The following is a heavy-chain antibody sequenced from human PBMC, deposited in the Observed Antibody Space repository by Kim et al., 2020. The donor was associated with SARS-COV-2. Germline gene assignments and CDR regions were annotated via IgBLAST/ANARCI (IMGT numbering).Heavy chain of an antibody. CDR3: ARVPHFFMTTVNITYSDGMDV. Sequence: SVKVSCKASGGTFSNYVISWVRQAPGQGLEWMGGVIPIFGTTDYAQKFQGRLTITADESTSTAYMELSSLRSEDTAVYYCARVPHFFMTTVNITYSDGMDVWAQGPTVTVSS. D-gene: IGHD4-17*01. CDR1: GGTFSNYV. J-gene: IGHJ6*02. V-gene: IGHV1-69*13. CDR2: VIPIFGTT.